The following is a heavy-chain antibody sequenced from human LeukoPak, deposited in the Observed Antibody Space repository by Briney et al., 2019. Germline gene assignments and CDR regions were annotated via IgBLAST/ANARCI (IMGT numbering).Heavy chain of an antibody. V-gene: IGHV4-30-4*07. Sequence: SSETLSLTCAVSGGSISSGGYSWSWIRQPPGKGLEWIGYIYYSGSTYYNPSLKSRVTISVDTSKNQFSLKLSSVTAADTAVYYCARETSQKGAHYMDVWGKGTTVTISS. CDR2: IYYSGST. D-gene: IGHD3-16*01. CDR3: ARETSQKGAHYMDV. J-gene: IGHJ6*03. CDR1: GGSISSGGYS.